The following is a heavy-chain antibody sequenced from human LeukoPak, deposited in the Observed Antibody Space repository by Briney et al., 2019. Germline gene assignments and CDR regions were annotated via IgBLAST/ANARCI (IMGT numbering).Heavy chain of an antibody. Sequence: SETLSHTCVWFGGSFSDYHWSWLRQPPGTGLEWIGEINHSGTARYNTSREHRVTISLDTSRNQFSMRLTSATAADTAVYYCARCPARYYDNGNYYINAFNLWGHGTMVTVSS. CDR2: INHSGTA. V-gene: IGHV4-34*01. J-gene: IGHJ3*01. CDR1: GGSFSDYH. D-gene: IGHD3-16*01. CDR3: ARCPARYYDNGNYYINAFNL.